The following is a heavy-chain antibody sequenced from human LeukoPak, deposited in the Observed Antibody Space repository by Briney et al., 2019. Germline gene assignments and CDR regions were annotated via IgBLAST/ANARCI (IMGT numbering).Heavy chain of an antibody. CDR3: AKKLFTGMGYYFDS. CDR2: IYYSGST. Sequence: SETLSLTCTVSGGSISSSSYYWGWIRQPPGKGLEWIGSIYYSGSTYYNPSLKSRVTISVDTSKNQFSLKLSSVTAADTALYYCAKKLFTGMGYYFDSWGQGTLVTVSS. V-gene: IGHV4-39*07. CDR1: GGSISSSSYY. D-gene: IGHD3-10*01. J-gene: IGHJ4*02.